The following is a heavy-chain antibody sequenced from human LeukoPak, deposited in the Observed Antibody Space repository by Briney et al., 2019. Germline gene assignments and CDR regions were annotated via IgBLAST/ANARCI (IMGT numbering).Heavy chain of an antibody. J-gene: IGHJ4*02. Sequence: ASVKVSCKASGYTFTNYYMHWVRQGPGLGFEWMGWINPKSGGTSYPQKFQGRLTMTRDTSISTAYMEQSRLGSDDTAVYYCVPSANYYYFDYWGQGTLVTVSS. CDR3: VPSANYYYFDY. CDR2: INPKSGGT. D-gene: IGHD4/OR15-4a*01. V-gene: IGHV1-2*02. CDR1: GYTFTNYY.